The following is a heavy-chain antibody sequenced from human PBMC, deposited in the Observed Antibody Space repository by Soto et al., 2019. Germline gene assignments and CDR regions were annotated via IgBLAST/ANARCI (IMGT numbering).Heavy chain of an antibody. J-gene: IGHJ5*02. Sequence: QVQLQQWGAGLLKPSETLSLTCAVYGGSFSGYYWSWIRQPPGKGLEWIGEIKYSGSTNDSPSLKSRVTISVHTSKNQFALKLSSVTAADTAVYYCARKVGQWLGGYNWFDPWGQGTLVTVSS. CDR2: IKYSGST. D-gene: IGHD6-19*01. V-gene: IGHV4-34*01. CDR1: GGSFSGYY. CDR3: ARKVGQWLGGYNWFDP.